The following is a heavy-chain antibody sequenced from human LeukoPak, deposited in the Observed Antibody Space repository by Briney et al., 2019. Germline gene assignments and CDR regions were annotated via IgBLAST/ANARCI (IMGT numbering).Heavy chain of an antibody. CDR1: GFTVSSNY. CDR3: ARGGILESVTAAEHFEY. V-gene: IGHV3-53*04. J-gene: IGHJ4*02. CDR2: IYSGGST. D-gene: IGHD3-3*01. Sequence: GGSLRLSCAASGFTVSSNYMSWVRQAPGKGLEWVSVIYSGGSTYYADSVKGRFTISRHNSKNTLYLQMNSLRAEDTAVYYCARGGILESVTAAEHFEYWGQGALVTVSS.